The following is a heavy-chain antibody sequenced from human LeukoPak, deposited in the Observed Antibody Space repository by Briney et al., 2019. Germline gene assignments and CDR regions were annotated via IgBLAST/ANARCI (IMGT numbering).Heavy chain of an antibody. V-gene: IGHV4-34*01. CDR1: GGSFSGYY. J-gene: IGHJ6*03. Sequence: KPSETLSLTCAVYGGSFSGYYWSWIRQPPGKGLEWIGEINHSGSTNYNPSLKSRVTISVDTSKNQFSLKLSSVTAADTAVYYCARESAYYDILTGYYYYYYYMDVWAKGPRSPSP. CDR3: ARESAYYDILTGYYYYYYYMDV. D-gene: IGHD3-9*01. CDR2: INHSGST.